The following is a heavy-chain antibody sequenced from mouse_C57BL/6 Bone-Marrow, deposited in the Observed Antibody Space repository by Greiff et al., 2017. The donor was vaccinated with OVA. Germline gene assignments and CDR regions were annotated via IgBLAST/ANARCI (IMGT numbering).Heavy chain of an antibody. V-gene: IGHV1-19*01. Sequence: EVKLQESGPVLVKPGASVKMSCKASGYTFTDYYMNWVKQSHGKSLEWIGVINPYNGGTSYNQKFKGKATLTVDKSSSTAYMELNSLTSEDSAVYYCARCTTVPYWYFDVWGTGTTVTVSS. D-gene: IGHD1-1*01. CDR2: INPYNGGT. CDR3: ARCTTVPYWYFDV. CDR1: GYTFTDYY. J-gene: IGHJ1*03.